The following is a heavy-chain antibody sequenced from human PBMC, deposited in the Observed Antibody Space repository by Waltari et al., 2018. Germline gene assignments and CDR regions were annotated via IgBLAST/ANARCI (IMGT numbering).Heavy chain of an antibody. J-gene: IGHJ6*03. V-gene: IGHV4-4*07. Sequence: QVQLQESGPGLLKSSGTLSPTCSVSGDSIIGYFWSWVRQPAGKKMEWIGRIHSTGNSDPNPSLKSRISMSVDTSKNQVSLNLTSVTAADTAVYYCARDRVESEFYYYYHMDVWGRGTAVIISS. CDR3: ARDRVESEFYYYYHMDV. CDR1: GDSIIGYF. CDR2: IHSTGNS. D-gene: IGHD3-10*01.